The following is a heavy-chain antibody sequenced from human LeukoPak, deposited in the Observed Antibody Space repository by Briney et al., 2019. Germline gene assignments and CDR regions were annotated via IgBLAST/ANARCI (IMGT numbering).Heavy chain of an antibody. Sequence: TGGSLRLSCAASGFTFSTYSMNWVRQAPGKGLVWISYISSSGSPIYYADSVKGRFTISRDNAKNSLYLQMNSLRDDVTAVYYCARASSDRRYAGSDYSWGQGTLVTVSS. CDR3: ARASSDRRYAGSDYS. D-gene: IGHD5-12*01. V-gene: IGHV3-48*02. J-gene: IGHJ5*02. CDR2: ISSSGSPI. CDR1: GFTFSTYS.